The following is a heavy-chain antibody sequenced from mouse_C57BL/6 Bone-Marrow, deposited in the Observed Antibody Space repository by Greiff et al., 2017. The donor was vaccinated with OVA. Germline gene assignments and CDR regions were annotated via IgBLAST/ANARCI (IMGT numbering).Heavy chain of an antibody. J-gene: IGHJ3*01. CDR2: INPGSGGT. CDR1: GYAFTNYL. D-gene: IGHD2-5*01. Sequence: VQGVESGAELVRPGTSVKVSCKASGYAFTNYLIEWVKQRPGQGLEWIGVINPGSGGTNYNEKFKGKATLTADKSSSTAYMQLSSLTSEDSAVYFCARKLNYSNLAWFAYWGQGTLVTVSA. V-gene: IGHV1-54*01. CDR3: ARKLNYSNLAWFAY.